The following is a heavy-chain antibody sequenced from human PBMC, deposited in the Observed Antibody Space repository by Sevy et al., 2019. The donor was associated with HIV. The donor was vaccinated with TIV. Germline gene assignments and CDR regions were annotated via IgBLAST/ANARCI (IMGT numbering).Heavy chain of an antibody. CDR2: INHSGST. CDR3: ARGRGPNPRGNWFDP. Sequence: SETLSLTCAVYGGSFSGYYWSWIRQPPGKGLEWIGEINHSGSTNYNPSLKSRVTISVDTSKNQFSLKLSSVTAADTAVYYCARGRGPNPRGNWFDPRGQGTLVTVSS. D-gene: IGHD3-16*01. J-gene: IGHJ5*02. V-gene: IGHV4-34*01. CDR1: GGSFSGYY.